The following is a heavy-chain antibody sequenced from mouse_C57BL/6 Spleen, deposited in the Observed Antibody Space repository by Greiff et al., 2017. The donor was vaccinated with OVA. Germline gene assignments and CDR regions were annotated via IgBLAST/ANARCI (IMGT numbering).Heavy chain of an antibody. D-gene: IGHD1-1*01. CDR2: IHPNSGST. V-gene: IGHV1-64*01. J-gene: IGHJ3*01. CDR1: GYTFTSYW. CDR3: AREGGFTAVVAPGFAY. Sequence: QVQLQQPGAELVKPGASVKLSCKASGYTFTSYWMHWVKQRPGQGLEWIGMIHPNSGSTNYNEKFKSKATLTVDKSSSTAYMQLSSLTSEDSAVYYCAREGGFTAVVAPGFAYWGQGTLVTVSA.